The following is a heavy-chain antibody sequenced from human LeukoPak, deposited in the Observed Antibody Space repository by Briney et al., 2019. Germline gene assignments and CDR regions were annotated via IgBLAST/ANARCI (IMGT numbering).Heavy chain of an antibody. D-gene: IGHD1-26*01. J-gene: IGHJ4*02. Sequence: SETLSLTCAVSGGSVSSSRYHWVWIRQPPGKGLEWIGSVSYRGTTYHNSSLKSRVTISIDTSENQFSLRLNSVTAADTAVYYCARVEMGDTSRRLFDYWGQGTLVTVSA. CDR1: GGSVSSSRYH. CDR3: ARVEMGDTSRRLFDY. V-gene: IGHV4-39*07. CDR2: VSYRGTT.